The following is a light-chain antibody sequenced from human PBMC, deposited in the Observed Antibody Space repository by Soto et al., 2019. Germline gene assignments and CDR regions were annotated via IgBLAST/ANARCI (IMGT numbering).Light chain of an antibody. CDR3: QVWDSTRDHVV. CDR2: DDR. Sequence: SYELTQPPSVSVAPGQTATITCEGNNIGSKNVHWYQQKPGQAPALVVYDDRGRPSGVPERLSGSNSGNTATLTISRVEAGDEADYYCQVWDSTRDHVVFGGGTKVTVL. CDR1: NIGSKN. J-gene: IGLJ2*01. V-gene: IGLV3-21*02.